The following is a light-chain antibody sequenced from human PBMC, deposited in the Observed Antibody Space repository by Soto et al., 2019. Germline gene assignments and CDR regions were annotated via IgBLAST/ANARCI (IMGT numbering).Light chain of an antibody. J-gene: IGKJ4*01. CDR2: DAS. CDR1: QDIRDS. CDR3: QQYDTRLT. Sequence: DIQLTQSPSPLSASVGDRVTITCQASQDIRDSLNWYQQKPGKAPKLLIYDASNLETGVPSRFSGSGSGTDFTFTISSLQPEDIATYYCQQYDTRLTFGGGTKVEI. V-gene: IGKV1-33*01.